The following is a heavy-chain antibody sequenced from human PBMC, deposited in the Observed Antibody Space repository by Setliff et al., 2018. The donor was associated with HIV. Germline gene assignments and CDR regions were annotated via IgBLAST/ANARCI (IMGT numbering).Heavy chain of an antibody. J-gene: IGHJ3*02. Sequence: ASVKVSCKASGGTFSSYAISWVRQAPGQGLEWMGWMNPESGNTGYAQKFQGRVTMTRDTSTSTIYMELNSLTSEDTAVYYCARDNTAFDIWGQGTMVTVSS. CDR2: MNPESGNT. D-gene: IGHD2-2*02. CDR1: GGTFSSYA. V-gene: IGHV1-8*02. CDR3: ARDNTAFDI.